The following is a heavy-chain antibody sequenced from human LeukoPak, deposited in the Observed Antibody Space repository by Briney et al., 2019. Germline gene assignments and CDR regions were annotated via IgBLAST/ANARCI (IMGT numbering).Heavy chain of an antibody. V-gene: IGHV1-2*02. D-gene: IGHD1-26*01. J-gene: IGHJ4*02. CDR1: GYTFTGYY. CDR2: INPNSGGT. CDR3: ARDPIGGAVQFDD. Sequence: GASVKVSCKASGYTFTGYYMLWVRQAPGQGLEWWGWINPNSGGTNYAQKFQGRVTMTRDTSISTAYMELSRLKSDDTAVYYCARDPIGGAVQFDDWGQGTLVSVSS.